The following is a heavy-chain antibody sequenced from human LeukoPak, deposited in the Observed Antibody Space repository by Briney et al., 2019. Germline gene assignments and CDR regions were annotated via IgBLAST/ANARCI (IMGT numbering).Heavy chain of an antibody. J-gene: IGHJ2*01. Sequence: GALRLSLAASWFPLSNPAFHLGPPAPGKGVGGGTFISYDGVNKYYADSVKGRFTISRDTSKNTFYLEMNSLRVEDTAVYYCARETLRDLHWDFDFWGRGTLVTVSS. CDR1: WFPLSNPA. V-gene: IGHV3-30*04. CDR2: ISYDGVNK. CDR3: ARETLRDLHWDFDF.